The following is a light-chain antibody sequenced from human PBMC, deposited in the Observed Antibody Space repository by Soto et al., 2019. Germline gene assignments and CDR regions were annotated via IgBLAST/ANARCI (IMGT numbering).Light chain of an antibody. CDR3: QKYNSAPLT. V-gene: IGKV1-27*01. J-gene: IGKJ4*01. CDR2: AAS. Sequence: DIQMTQSPSSLSASLGDRVTITCRASQGIGVYFAWFQQKPGKGPKLLIYAASALQSGVTARFSGRGSGTDFTLTISSLQPEDFATYYCQKYNSAPLTFGGGTKVEIK. CDR1: QGIGVY.